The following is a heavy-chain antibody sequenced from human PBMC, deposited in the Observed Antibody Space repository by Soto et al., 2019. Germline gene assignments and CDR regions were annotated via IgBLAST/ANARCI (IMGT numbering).Heavy chain of an antibody. Sequence: EVQLVESGGGLVKPGGSLRLSCAASGFTFSSYSMNWVRKAPGKGLEWVSSISSSSSYIYYADSVKGRFTISRDNAKNSLYLQMNSLRAEDTAVYYCARVRGEVDTAMPADYWGQGTLVTVSS. D-gene: IGHD5-18*01. V-gene: IGHV3-21*01. J-gene: IGHJ4*02. CDR3: ARVRGEVDTAMPADY. CDR2: ISSSSSYI. CDR1: GFTFSSYS.